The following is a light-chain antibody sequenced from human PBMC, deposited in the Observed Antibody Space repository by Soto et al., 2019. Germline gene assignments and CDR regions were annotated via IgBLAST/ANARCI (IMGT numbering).Light chain of an antibody. Sequence: DNQRSLSPSTLSASVGDRVTITCRASQSISIWLAWYQQKPGKAPKILIYKASSLESGVPSRFSGSGSGTEFTLTISSLQPDDFATYYCQQYSTYTPRTFGQGTKVDI. CDR2: KAS. J-gene: IGKJ1*01. V-gene: IGKV1-5*03. CDR1: QSISIW. CDR3: QQYSTYTPRT.